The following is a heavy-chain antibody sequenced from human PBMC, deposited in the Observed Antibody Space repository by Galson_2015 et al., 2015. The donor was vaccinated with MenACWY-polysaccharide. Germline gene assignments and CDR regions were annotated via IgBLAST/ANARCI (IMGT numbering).Heavy chain of an antibody. CDR3: TKAGAKCCSRSSCYVNWFDP. D-gene: IGHD2-15*01. CDR2: ISGGGESA. CDR1: GFTFSSYA. V-gene: IGHV3-23*01. Sequence: SLRLSCAASGFTFSSYAMSWVRQAPGKGLQWVSSISGGGESAYYADSVKGRFNISRDNSKNTLYLQMNSLRAEDTAVYYCTKAGAKCCSRSSCYVNWFDPWRQGTLVTVSS. J-gene: IGHJ5*02.